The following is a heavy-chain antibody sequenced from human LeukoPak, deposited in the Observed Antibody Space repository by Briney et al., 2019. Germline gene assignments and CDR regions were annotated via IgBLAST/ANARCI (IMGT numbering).Heavy chain of an antibody. CDR2: IYYSGST. CDR3: ARVLAVAEFWYYFDY. CDR1: GGSISSYY. D-gene: IGHD6-19*01. J-gene: IGHJ4*02. V-gene: IGHV4-59*01. Sequence: SETLSLTCTVSGGSISSYYWSWIRQPPGKGLEWIGYIYYSGSTNYNPSLKSRVTISVDTSKNQFSLKLSSVTAADTAVYYCARVLAVAEFWYYFDYWGQGTLVTVSS.